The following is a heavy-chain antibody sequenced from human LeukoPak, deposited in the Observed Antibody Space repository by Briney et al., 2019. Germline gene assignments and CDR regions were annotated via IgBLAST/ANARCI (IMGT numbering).Heavy chain of an antibody. CDR3: ARGSTAMVIDY. Sequence: SQTLSLTCAVSGGSISSGGYSWSWIRQPPGKGLEWIGYIYHSGSTYYNPSLKSRVTISVDGSKNQFSLKLSSVTAADTAVYYCARGSTAMVIDYWGQGTLVTVSS. V-gene: IGHV4-30-2*01. CDR2: IYHSGST. D-gene: IGHD5-18*01. CDR1: GGSISSGGYS. J-gene: IGHJ4*02.